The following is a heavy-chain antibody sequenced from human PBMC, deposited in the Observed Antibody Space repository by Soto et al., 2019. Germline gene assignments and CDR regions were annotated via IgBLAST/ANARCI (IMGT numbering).Heavy chain of an antibody. V-gene: IGHV3-9*01. CDR3: KKVAAYSKDHFDY. CDR1: GFTFDDYA. D-gene: IGHD3-9*01. CDR2: ISWNSGII. J-gene: IGHJ4*02. Sequence: EVQLVESGGGLVQPGRSLRLSCAASGFTFDDYAMHWVRQAPGKGLEWVSGISWNSGIIAYADSVKGRFTISRDNAKNSLFLQMMSLRAEDTALYYCKKVAAYSKDHFDYWGQGTLVTVSS.